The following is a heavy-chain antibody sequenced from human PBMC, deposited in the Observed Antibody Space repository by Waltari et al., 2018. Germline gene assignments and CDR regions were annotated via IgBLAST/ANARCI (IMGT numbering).Heavy chain of an antibody. CDR1: GFTFSSYA. Sequence: EVQLLESGGGLVQPGGSLRLSCAASGFTFSSYAMSWVRQAPGKGLGWVSAISGSGGSTYYADSVKGRFTVSRDNSKNTLYLQMNSLRAEDTAVYYCAKQSKDIVVVVAATWFDFWGQGTLVTVSS. J-gene: IGHJ4*02. CDR3: AKQSKDIVVVVAATWFDF. CDR2: ISGSGGST. D-gene: IGHD2-15*01. V-gene: IGHV3-23*01.